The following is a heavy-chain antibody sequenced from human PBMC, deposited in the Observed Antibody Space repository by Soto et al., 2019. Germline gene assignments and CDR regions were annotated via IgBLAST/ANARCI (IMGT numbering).Heavy chain of an antibody. D-gene: IGHD3-22*01. CDR2: INSDGSST. CDR3: ARKYNYESSGYYY. CDR1: GFTFRSYW. Sequence: EVQLVESGGGLVQPGGSLRLSCADSGFTFRSYWMHWVRQAPGKGLVWVSRINSDGSSTNYADSVKGRFTISRDNAKNTLYLQMNSLRVEDTAVYYCARKYNYESSGYYYWGQGTLVTVSS. V-gene: IGHV3-74*01. J-gene: IGHJ4*02.